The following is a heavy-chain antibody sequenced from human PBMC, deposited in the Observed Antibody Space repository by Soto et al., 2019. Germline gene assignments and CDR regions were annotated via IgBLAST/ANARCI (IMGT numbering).Heavy chain of an antibody. J-gene: IGHJ6*02. Sequence: GGSLRLSCAASGFTFSSYAMHWVRQAPGKGLEWVAVISYDGSNKYYADPVKGRFTISRDNSKNTLYLQMNSLRAEDTAVYYCARAKKLQIVVVPAAIPGNGMDVWGQGTTVTVSS. V-gene: IGHV3-30-3*01. CDR2: ISYDGSNK. CDR1: GFTFSSYA. D-gene: IGHD2-2*02. CDR3: ARAKKLQIVVVPAAIPGNGMDV.